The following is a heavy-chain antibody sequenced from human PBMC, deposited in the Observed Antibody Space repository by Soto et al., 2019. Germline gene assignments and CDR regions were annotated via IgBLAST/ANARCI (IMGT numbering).Heavy chain of an antibody. Sequence: EVQLVESGGGLVQPGRSLRLSCAASGFTFDDYAMHWVRQAPGKGLEWVSGISWNSGSIGYADSVKGRFTISRDNAKNSLYLQMNSLRAEDTALYYGAKAVACTGCFDYWGQGTLVTVSS. V-gene: IGHV3-9*01. CDR1: GFTFDDYA. J-gene: IGHJ4*02. CDR2: ISWNSGSI. D-gene: IGHD6-19*01. CDR3: AKAVACTGCFDY.